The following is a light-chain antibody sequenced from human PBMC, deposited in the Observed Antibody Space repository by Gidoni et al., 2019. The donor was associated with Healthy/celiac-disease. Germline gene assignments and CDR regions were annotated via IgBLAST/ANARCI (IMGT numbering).Light chain of an antibody. CDR1: SSDVGGYNS. Sequence: QSSLTQPASVSGSPGQSITTPCTGTSSDVGGYNSVSWYQQHPGKAPKLMIYDVSNRPSGVSNRFSCSKSGNTAALTISGLQAEDEADYYCSSETSSSTRVFGGGTKLTVL. CDR3: SSETSSSTRV. J-gene: IGLJ3*02. CDR2: DVS. V-gene: IGLV2-14*01.